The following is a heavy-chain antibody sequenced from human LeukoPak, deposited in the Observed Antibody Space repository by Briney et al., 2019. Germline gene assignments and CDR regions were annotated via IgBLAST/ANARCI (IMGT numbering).Heavy chain of an antibody. Sequence: ASVKVSRKASGYTFTSYDINWVRQAPGQGLEWMGWMNPNSGNTGYAQKFQGRVTITRNTSISTAYMELSSLRSEDTAVYYCARNDYAGSENFQHWGQGTLVTVSS. CDR3: ARNDYAGSENFQH. CDR2: MNPNSGNT. CDR1: GYTFTSYD. J-gene: IGHJ1*01. V-gene: IGHV1-8*03. D-gene: IGHD4-17*01.